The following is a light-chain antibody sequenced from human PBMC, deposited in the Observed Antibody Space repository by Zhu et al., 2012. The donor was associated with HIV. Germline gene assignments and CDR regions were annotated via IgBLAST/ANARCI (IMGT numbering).Light chain of an antibody. CDR1: QFVASD. J-gene: IGKJ1*01. Sequence: ETVMTQSPAILSVSPGERATLSCRASQFVASDLAWYQQKPGQAPRLLIYGAFARPPSTPARFSGSGSGTEFTLTISSLQPEDVALYYCHQYKDWPLWTFGQGPGWKS. CDR2: GAF. V-gene: IGKV3-15*01. CDR3: HQYKDWPLWT.